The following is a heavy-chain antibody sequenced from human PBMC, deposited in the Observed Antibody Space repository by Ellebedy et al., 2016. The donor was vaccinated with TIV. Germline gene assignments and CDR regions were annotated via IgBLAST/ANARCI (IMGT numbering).Heavy chain of an antibody. CDR2: INQDGSRI. J-gene: IGHJ6*02. CDR1: GFTFNSYW. D-gene: IGHD3-22*01. V-gene: IGHV3-7*03. CDR3: ARDGAYGDYSPGYYGMDV. Sequence: GESLKISCAASGFTFNSYWMSWVRQAPGKGLEWVANINQDGSRIYYVDSVKGRFSISRDNATNSVFLRMNPLRVEDTAVYHCARDGAYGDYSPGYYGMDVWGQGTTVTVSS.